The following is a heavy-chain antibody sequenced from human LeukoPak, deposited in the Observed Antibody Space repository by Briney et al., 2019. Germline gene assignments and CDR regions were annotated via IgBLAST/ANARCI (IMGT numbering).Heavy chain of an antibody. D-gene: IGHD3-10*01. CDR1: GGSFSGYY. CDR2: INHSGST. J-gene: IGHJ4*02. Sequence: SETLSLTCAVYGGSFSGYYWSWIRQPPGKGLEWIGEINHSGSTNYNPSLKSRVTISVDTSKNQFSLKLSSVTAADTAVYYCARRPMVLWFGELLYFDYWGQGTLVTVSS. V-gene: IGHV4-34*01. CDR3: ARRPMVLWFGELLYFDY.